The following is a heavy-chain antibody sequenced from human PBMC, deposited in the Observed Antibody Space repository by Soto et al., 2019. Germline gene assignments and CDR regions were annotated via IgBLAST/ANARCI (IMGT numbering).Heavy chain of an antibody. Sequence: QVQLVESGGGVVQPRRSLRLSCAASGFTFSSYGMHWVRQPPGKGLEWVAVIWYDGSNKYYADSVKGRFTISRDNSKNTLYLQMNSLRAEDTAVYYCARDDKYDILTGYYNDGMDVWGQGTTVTVSS. CDR2: IWYDGSNK. CDR3: ARDDKYDILTGYYNDGMDV. V-gene: IGHV3-33*01. J-gene: IGHJ6*02. D-gene: IGHD3-9*01. CDR1: GFTFSSYG.